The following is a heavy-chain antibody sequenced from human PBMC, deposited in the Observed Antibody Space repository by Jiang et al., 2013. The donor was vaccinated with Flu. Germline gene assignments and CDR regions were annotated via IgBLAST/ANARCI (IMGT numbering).Heavy chain of an antibody. Sequence: SGYTLTELSMHWVRQAPGKGLEWMGGFDPEDGETIYAQKFQGRVTMTEDTSTDTAYMELSSLRSEDTAVYYCATEVYYDSSGYYLPLFDYWGQGTLVTVSS. D-gene: IGHD3-22*01. CDR3: ATEVYYDSSGYYLPLFDY. V-gene: IGHV1-24*01. CDR1: GYTLTELS. J-gene: IGHJ4*02. CDR2: FDPEDGET.